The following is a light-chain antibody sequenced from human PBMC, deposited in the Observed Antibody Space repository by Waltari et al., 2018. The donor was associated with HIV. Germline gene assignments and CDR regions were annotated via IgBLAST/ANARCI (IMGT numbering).Light chain of an antibody. CDR2: DAS. CDR1: QSVSTN. CDR3: QQRGKWPWT. J-gene: IGKJ1*01. Sequence: EIVLTQSPATLSLSPGERATLSCRASQSVSTNLTWYQQNPCQAPRLLINDASNRATGIPARFSGSVSGTDFTLTISSLEPEDFAVYYCQQRGKWPWTFGQGTKVEIK. V-gene: IGKV3-11*01.